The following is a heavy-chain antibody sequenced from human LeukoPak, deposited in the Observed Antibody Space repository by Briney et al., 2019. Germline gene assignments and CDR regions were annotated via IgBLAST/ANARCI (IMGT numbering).Heavy chain of an antibody. CDR3: AKAGKYDHGGQTKYYYYYYGMDV. CDR1: GFTVSSNY. Sequence: QAGGSLRLSCAASGFTVSSNYMSWVRQAPGKGLEWVSAISGSGGSTYYADSVKGRFTISRDNSKNTLYLQMNSLRAEDTAVYYCAKAGKYDHGGQTKYYYYYYGMDVWGQGTTVTVSS. CDR2: ISGSGGST. J-gene: IGHJ6*02. V-gene: IGHV3-23*01. D-gene: IGHD3-16*01.